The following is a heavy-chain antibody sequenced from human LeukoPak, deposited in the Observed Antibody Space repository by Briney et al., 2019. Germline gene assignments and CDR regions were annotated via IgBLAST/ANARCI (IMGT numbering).Heavy chain of an antibody. D-gene: IGHD3-10*01. CDR3: ARVDYSSGNPTIDT. Sequence: GGSLRLSCATSGFALSGYVMKRVRQAPGKGLEWVSCIGSSGSYTYYADSVKGRFTISRDNAKDSLYLQMDSLRAEDGAVYYCARVDYSSGNPTIDTWGQGTLVTVSS. J-gene: IGHJ5*02. CDR1: GFALSGYV. V-gene: IGHV3-21*01. CDR2: IGSSGSYT.